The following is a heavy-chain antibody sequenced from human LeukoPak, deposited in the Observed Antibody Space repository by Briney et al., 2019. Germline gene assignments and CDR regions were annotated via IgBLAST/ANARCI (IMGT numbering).Heavy chain of an antibody. V-gene: IGHV4-34*01. CDR3: ARWSGSVTARNYYYYMDV. CDR2: INHSGST. CDR1: GGSFSGYY. Sequence: SETLSLTCAVYGGSFSGYYWSWIRQPPGKGLEWIGEINHSGSTNYNPSLKSRVIISVDTSKNQFSLKLSSVTAADTAVYYCARWSGSVTARNYYYYMDVWGEGTTVTVSS. D-gene: IGHD6-6*01. J-gene: IGHJ6*03.